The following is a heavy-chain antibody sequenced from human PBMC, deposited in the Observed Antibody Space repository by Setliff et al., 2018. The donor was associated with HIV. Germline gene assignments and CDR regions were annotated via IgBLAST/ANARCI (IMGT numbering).Heavy chain of an antibody. J-gene: IGHJ5*02. D-gene: IGHD3-3*01. CDR2: INVYNGDT. CDR3: ATSSGTQYDFWSGYYQGEFDP. Sequence: ASVKVSCKASGYTFTSFGISWVRQAPGQGLEWMAWINVYNGDTNFAQKFQGRVSMTRNTSTNTAYMELSRLTSGDTAVYYCATSSGTQYDFWSGYYQGEFDPWGQGTLVTVSS. CDR1: GYTFTSFG. V-gene: IGHV1-18*01.